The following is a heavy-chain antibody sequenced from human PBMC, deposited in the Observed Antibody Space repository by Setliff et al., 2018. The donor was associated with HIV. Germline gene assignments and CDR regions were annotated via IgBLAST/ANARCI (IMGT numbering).Heavy chain of an antibody. CDR1: GDTFNNYG. D-gene: IGHD5-12*01. J-gene: IGHJ3*01. CDR2: IIPIFKSA. V-gene: IGHV1-69*05. Sequence: GASVKVSCKVSGDTFNNYGLNWVRQAPGQGLEWMGGIIPIFKSADYAQKFQGRVTITTDESTSTAYMDLSSPKSEDTAIYYCARTSGDAYNYEGAFDVWGQGTLVTV. CDR3: ARTSGDAYNYEGAFDV.